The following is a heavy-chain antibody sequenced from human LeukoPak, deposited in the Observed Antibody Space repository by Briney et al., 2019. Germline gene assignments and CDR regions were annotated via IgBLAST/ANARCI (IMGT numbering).Heavy chain of an antibody. CDR2: IIPIFGTA. CDR1: GGTFSSYA. J-gene: IGHJ3*02. D-gene: IGHD4-23*01. V-gene: IGHV1-69*13. CDR3: ARHYGGNPRDAFDI. Sequence: ASVKVSCKASGGTFSSYAISWVRQAPGQELGGMGGIIPIFGTANYAQKFQGRVTITADESTSTAYMELSSLRSENTAVYYCARHYGGNPRDAFDIWGQGTMATVSS.